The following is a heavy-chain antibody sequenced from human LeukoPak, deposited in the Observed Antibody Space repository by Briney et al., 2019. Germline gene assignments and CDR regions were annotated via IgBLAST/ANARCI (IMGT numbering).Heavy chain of an antibody. Sequence: GGSLRLSCAASGFMFGDYAMHWARQAPGKGLEWVAGIHYNSGHSGYADSVKGRFTISGDNSKNTLYLQMNSLRAEDTALYYCAKPYCDITPPGRDYCGANVWGQGTTVTVSS. CDR3: AKPYCDITPPGRDYCGANV. CDR1: GFMFGDYA. CDR2: IHYNSGHS. V-gene: IGHV3-9*01. D-gene: IGHD4-23*01. J-gene: IGHJ6*02.